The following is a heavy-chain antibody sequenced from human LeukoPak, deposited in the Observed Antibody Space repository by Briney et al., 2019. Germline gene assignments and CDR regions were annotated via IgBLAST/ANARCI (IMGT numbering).Heavy chain of an antibody. CDR2: IIPIFGTA. Sequence: SVKVSCKASGGTFSSYAISWVRQAPGQGLEWMGRIIPIFGTANYAQKFQDRVTITTDESTSTAYMELSSLRSEDTAVYYCATSHRGVRGVIKPHLDYWGQGTLVTVSS. D-gene: IGHD3-10*01. V-gene: IGHV1-69*05. J-gene: IGHJ4*02. CDR3: ATSHRGVRGVIKPHLDY. CDR1: GGTFSSYA.